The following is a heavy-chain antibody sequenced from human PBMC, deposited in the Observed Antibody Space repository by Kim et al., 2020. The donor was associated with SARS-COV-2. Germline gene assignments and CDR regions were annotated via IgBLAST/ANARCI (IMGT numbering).Heavy chain of an antibody. D-gene: IGHD2-15*01. V-gene: IGHV3-23*01. J-gene: IGHJ1*01. CDR2: ISGSGGST. CDR1: GFTFSSCA. CDR3: APGGGWLLPGYFQH. Sequence: GGSLRLSCAASGFTFSSCAMNWVRQAPGKGLEWVSAISGSGGSTYYADSVKGRFTISRDNSKNTLYLQMNSLRAEDTAVYFCAPGGGWLLPGYFQHWCQGTLVIVSS.